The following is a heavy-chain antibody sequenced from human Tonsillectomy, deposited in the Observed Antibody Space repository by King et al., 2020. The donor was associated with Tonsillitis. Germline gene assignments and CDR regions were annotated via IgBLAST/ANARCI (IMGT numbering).Heavy chain of an antibody. CDR1: GFTFDDYA. CDR2: IRWNIGSL. J-gene: IGHJ4*02. CDR3: AKALCSSTSCYGGAFDY. D-gene: IGHD2-2*01. Sequence: VQLVESGGGLVQPGRSLRLSCAASGFTFDDYAIHWVRPAPGKGLAWVSGIRWNIGSLDYADSVKGRFIISRDNAKNSLYLQMNSLRAEDTALYYCAKALCSSTSCYGGAFDYWGPGTLVTVSS. V-gene: IGHV3-9*01.